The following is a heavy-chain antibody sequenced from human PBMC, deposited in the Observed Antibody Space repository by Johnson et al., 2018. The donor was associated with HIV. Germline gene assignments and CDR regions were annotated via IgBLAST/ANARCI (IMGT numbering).Heavy chain of an antibody. D-gene: IGHD3-3*01. CDR1: RFTFEDYA. CDR3: AKDSTYYDSGGAFDI. V-gene: IGHV3-NL1*01. CDR2: TYSGGST. J-gene: IGHJ3*02. Sequence: QVQLVESGGGLVQPGRSLRLSCAASRFTFEDYAMHWVRQAPGKGLEWVSVTYSGGSTYYADSVKGRFNISRDISKNTLYLQMNSLRAEDTAVYYCAKDSTYYDSGGAFDIWGQGTMVTVSS.